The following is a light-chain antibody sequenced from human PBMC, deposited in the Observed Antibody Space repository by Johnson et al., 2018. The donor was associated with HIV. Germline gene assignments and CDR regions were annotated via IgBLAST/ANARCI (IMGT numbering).Light chain of an antibody. V-gene: IGLV1-51*01. CDR2: DNN. CDR3: GTWDSSLSAGGYV. Sequence: QSVLTQPPSVSAAPGQKVTISCSGSSSNIGNNYVSWYQQLPGTAPKPLIYDNNKRPPGIPDRFSGSKSGTSATLGITGLLPGDEADYYCGTWDSSLSAGGYVFGTGTKVTVL. J-gene: IGLJ1*01. CDR1: SSNIGNNY.